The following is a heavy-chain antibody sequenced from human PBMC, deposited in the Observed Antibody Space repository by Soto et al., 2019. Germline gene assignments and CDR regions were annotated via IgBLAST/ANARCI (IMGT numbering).Heavy chain of an antibody. J-gene: IGHJ5*02. CDR3: ARRVAARGWFDP. CDR1: GDSFTTYW. CDR2: IYPGDSDT. D-gene: IGHD6-6*01. Sequence: XESLKVSCKCSGDSFTTYWIGLVLQMPGKGLEWMGIIYPGDSDTRYSPSFQGQVTFSADKSISTAYLQWTSLKASDTAMYYCARRVAARGWFDPWGQGTLVTVSS. V-gene: IGHV5-51*01.